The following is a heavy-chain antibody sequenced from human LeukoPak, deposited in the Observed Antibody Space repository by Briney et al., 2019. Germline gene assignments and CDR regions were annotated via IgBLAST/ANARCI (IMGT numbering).Heavy chain of an antibody. J-gene: IGHJ4*02. CDR1: GYIFSSYW. D-gene: IGHD3-22*01. CDR2: IFPDDFDT. CDR3: ARRPANYYDTSGYAVLDY. V-gene: IGHV5-51*01. Sequence: GASLKISCKGSGYIFSSYWIAWVRQMPGKGLEWMGIIFPDDFDTRYSPSFQGQVTISVDKSIGTAYLQWSSLKASDTAMYYCARRPANYYDTSGYAVLDYWGQGTLVTVSS.